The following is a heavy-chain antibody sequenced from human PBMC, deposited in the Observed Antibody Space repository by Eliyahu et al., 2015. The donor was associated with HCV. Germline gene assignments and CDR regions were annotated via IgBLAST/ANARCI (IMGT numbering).Heavy chain of an antibody. CDR1: GGSISXXY. CDR2: IYYSGSI. D-gene: IGHD6-19*01. Sequence: QVQLQESGPGLVKPSETLSLTCSVSGGSISXXYWSWIRQPPGKGLELIWFIYYSGSINYNPSLKSRVTISLDTSKNQFSLKLTSVTAADTAVYYCASGGGGTAVTGTGGWFDPWGQGTLVTVSS. J-gene: IGHJ5*02. V-gene: IGHV4-59*01. CDR3: ASGGGGTAVTGTGGWFDP.